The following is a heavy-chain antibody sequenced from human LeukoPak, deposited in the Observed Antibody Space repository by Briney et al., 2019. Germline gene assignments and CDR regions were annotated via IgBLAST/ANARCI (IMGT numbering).Heavy chain of an antibody. D-gene: IGHD3-22*01. V-gene: IGHV4-59*02. CDR1: GGSVSVYY. CDR3: ARHYYAISDSYSFDH. J-gene: IGHJ4*02. Sequence: SETLSLTCIVSGGSVSVYYWSWIRQPPGKGLEWIGHIYDSGSTNYNPSLKSRVTISMDTSKNQFSLKLYSVTAADTALYYCARHYYAISDSYSFDHWGLGTLVTVSS. CDR2: IYDSGST.